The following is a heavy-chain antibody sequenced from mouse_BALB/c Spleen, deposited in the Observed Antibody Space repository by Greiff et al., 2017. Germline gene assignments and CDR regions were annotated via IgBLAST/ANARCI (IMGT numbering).Heavy chain of an antibody. J-gene: IGHJ4*01. V-gene: IGHV1-18*01. CDR1: GYTFTEYT. Sequence: EVQLQQSGPELVKPGASVKISCKTSGYTFTEYTMHWVKQSHGKSLEWIGGINPNNGGTSYNQKFKGKATLTVDKSSSTAYMELRSLTSEDSAVYYWASPYYGSSYDYAMDYWGQGTSVTVSS. CDR3: ASPYYGSSYDYAMDY. D-gene: IGHD1-1*01. CDR2: INPNNGGT.